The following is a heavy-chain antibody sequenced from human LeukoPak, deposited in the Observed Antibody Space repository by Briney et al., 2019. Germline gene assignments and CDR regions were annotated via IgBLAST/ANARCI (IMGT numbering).Heavy chain of an antibody. J-gene: IGHJ6*02. CDR2: IYSGGST. CDR1: GFTVSSNY. D-gene: IGHD2-15*01. Sequence: GGSLRLSCAASGFTVSSNYMSWVRQAPGKGLEWVSVIYSGGSTYYADSVKGRFTISRDNSKNTLYLQMNSLRAEDTAVYYCARGPIYCSGGSCPAPYYYYGMDVWGQGTTVTVSS. V-gene: IGHV3-53*01. CDR3: ARGPIYCSGGSCPAPYYYYGMDV.